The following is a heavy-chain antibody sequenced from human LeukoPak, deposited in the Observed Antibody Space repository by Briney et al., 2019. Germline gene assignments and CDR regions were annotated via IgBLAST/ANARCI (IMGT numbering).Heavy chain of an antibody. V-gene: IGHV3-23*01. CDR2: ISGSGGST. CDR3: AREGPYYYDSSGFDY. CDR1: GFTFSSYA. J-gene: IGHJ4*02. Sequence: PGGSLRLSCAASGFTFSSYAMSWVRQAPGKGLEWVSAISGSGGSTYYADSVKGRFTISRDNSKNTLYLQMNSLRAEDSAVYYCAREGPYYYDSSGFDYWGQGTLVTVSS. D-gene: IGHD3-22*01.